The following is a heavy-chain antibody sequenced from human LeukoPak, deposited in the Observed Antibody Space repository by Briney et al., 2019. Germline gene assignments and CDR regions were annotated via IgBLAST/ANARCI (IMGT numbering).Heavy chain of an antibody. V-gene: IGHV4-34*01. D-gene: IGHD3-3*01. CDR2: VNYSGST. J-gene: IGHJ3*02. CDR3: ARHGNYDFWSGYSQGAFDI. CDR1: VGSFSGHY. Sequence: SETLSLTCAVYVGSFSGHYWSWIRQPPGKGLEWIGEVNYSGSTNYSPSFKSRVTISADTSKNQFSLKLRSVTAADTAVYYCARHGNYDFWSGYSQGAFDIWGLGTMVTVSS.